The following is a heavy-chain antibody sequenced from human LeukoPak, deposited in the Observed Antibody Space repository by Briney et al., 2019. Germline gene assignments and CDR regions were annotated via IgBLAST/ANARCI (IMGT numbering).Heavy chain of an antibody. Sequence: PGRSLRLSCSASGFTFSSYAMHWVRQAPGKGLEYVSAISSNGGSTYYANSVKGRFTISRDNSKKTLYLQMGSLRAEDMAVYYCAGDGWYDFWSGYLDYWGQGTLVTVSS. D-gene: IGHD3-3*01. CDR3: AGDGWYDFWSGYLDY. CDR1: GFTFSSYA. V-gene: IGHV3-64*01. J-gene: IGHJ4*02. CDR2: ISSNGGST.